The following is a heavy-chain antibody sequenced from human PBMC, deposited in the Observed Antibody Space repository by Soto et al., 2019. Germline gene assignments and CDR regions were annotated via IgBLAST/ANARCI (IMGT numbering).Heavy chain of an antibody. CDR2: IKQDGSEK. CDR3: ARWNEGVWNYYYGMDV. J-gene: IGHJ6*02. Sequence: PGGSLRLSCAASGFTFSSCWMSWVRQAPGKGMEWVANIKQDGSEKYYVDSVKGRFTISRDNAKNSLYLQMNSLRAEDTAVYYCARWNEGVWNYYYGMDVWGQGTTVTVSS. D-gene: IGHD1-1*01. V-gene: IGHV3-7*03. CDR1: GFTFSSCW.